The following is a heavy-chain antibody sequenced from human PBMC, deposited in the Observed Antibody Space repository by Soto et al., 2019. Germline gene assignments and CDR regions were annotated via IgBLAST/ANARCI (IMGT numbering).Heavy chain of an antibody. CDR2: ISDSGRYT. J-gene: IGHJ6*02. Sequence: PGGSLRLSCAASRFIFSSRAMNWVRQAPGKGLEWASGISDSGRYTYYAHSVKGRFTISRDNSKNTLYLQMNSLRAEDTAVYYCAKGNYGMDVWGQGTTVTVSS. CDR3: AKGNYGMDV. CDR1: RFIFSSRA. V-gene: IGHV3-23*01.